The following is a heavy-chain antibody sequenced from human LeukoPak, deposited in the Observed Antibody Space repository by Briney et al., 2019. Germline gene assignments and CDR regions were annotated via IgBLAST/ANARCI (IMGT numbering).Heavy chain of an antibody. V-gene: IGHV3-30-3*01. CDR1: GFTFSSYA. CDR3: ARDFAAAAGPIDY. Sequence: GGSLRLSCAASGFTFSSYAMHWVRQAPGKGLEWVAVISYDGSNKYYADSVKGRFTISRDNSKNTLYLQMNSLRAEDTAVYYCARDFAAAAGPIDYWGQGTLVTVSS. J-gene: IGHJ4*02. CDR2: ISYDGSNK. D-gene: IGHD6-13*01.